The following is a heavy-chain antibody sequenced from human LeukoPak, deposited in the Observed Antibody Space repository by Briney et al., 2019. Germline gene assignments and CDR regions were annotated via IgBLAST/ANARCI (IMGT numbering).Heavy chain of an antibody. CDR2: INPSGGST. V-gene: IGHV1-46*01. CDR1: GYTFTSYY. J-gene: IGHJ3*02. CDR3: AKVRLRGVGAFDI. D-gene: IGHD3-10*01. Sequence: ASVKVSCKASGYTFTSYYMHWVRQAPGQGLEWMGIINPSGGSTSYAQKFQGRVTMTRDTSTSTVYMELSSLRAEDTAVYYCAKVRLRGVGAFDIWGQGTMVTVSS.